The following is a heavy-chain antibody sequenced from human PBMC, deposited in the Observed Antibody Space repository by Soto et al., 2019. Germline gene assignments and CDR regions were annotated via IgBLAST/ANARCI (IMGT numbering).Heavy chain of an antibody. J-gene: IGHJ4*02. CDR1: GFTFSSYW. V-gene: IGHV3-74*01. Sequence: VQLVESGGGLVQPGGSLRLSCAASGFTFSSYWMHWVRQNPGKGLVWVSRVNGDGSRTSYADSVKGRFTISRDNAKNTLYLQMNSLTADDTAVYYCARVGYGDYHFDYWGQGALVTVSS. CDR3: ARVGYGDYHFDY. CDR2: VNGDGSRT. D-gene: IGHD4-17*01.